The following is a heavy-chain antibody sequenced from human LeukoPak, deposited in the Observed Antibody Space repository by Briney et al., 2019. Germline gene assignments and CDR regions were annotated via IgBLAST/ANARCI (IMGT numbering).Heavy chain of an antibody. CDR1: GVTCVRYA. CDR2: ISYHGSNK. D-gene: IGHD1-20*01. V-gene: IGHV3-30-3*01. CDR3: ARAGFNWTDPFNY. J-gene: IGHJ4*02. Sequence: GGSLRLSCAASGVTCVRYARRWGCQAPGKGLYWVAVISYHGSNKYYADSVKGRFTISRDNSKNTLYLQMNSLRAEDTAVYYCARAGFNWTDPFNYWGQGALVSVSS.